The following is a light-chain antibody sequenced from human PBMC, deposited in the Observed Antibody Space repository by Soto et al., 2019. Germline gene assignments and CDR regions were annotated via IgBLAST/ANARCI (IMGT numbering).Light chain of an antibody. CDR2: AAS. CDR3: QQYNNGPWT. V-gene: IGKV3D-15*01. Sequence: TQSPSTLSASAGDRTTISCRASRGVRSDLAWHQQRPGKAPTLLIYAASTMPTGVPARFSGGGSGTEFTLTISSLQPEDFAVYCCQQYNNGPWTFGPGTKVDIK. CDR1: RGVRSD. J-gene: IGKJ1*01.